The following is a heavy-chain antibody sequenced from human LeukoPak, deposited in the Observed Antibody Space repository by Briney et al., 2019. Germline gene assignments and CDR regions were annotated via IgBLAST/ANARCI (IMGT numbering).Heavy chain of an antibody. V-gene: IGHV1-24*01. D-gene: IGHD6-19*01. CDR1: GYTLSEIS. CDR3: ARAKYNSGWYGAFDI. J-gene: IGHJ3*02. CDR2: FDPEDGET. Sequence: GASVKVSCKVSGYTLSEISMQWVRQAPGKGLEWMRGFDPEDGETIYAQKFQGRVTMTEDTSTDTAYMELSSLRFEDTAVYYCARAKYNSGWYGAFDIWGQGTMVTVSS.